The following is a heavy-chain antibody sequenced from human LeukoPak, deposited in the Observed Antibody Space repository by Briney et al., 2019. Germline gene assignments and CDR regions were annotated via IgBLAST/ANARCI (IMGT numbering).Heavy chain of an antibody. Sequence: SQTLSLTCTVSGGTISSGSYYWSWIRQPAGKGLEWIGRIYTSGSTNYNPSLKSRVTISVDTSKNQFSLKLSSVTAADTAVYYCARDHPLGYWGQGTLVTVSS. J-gene: IGHJ4*02. V-gene: IGHV4-61*02. CDR3: ARDHPLGY. CDR2: IYTSGST. CDR1: GGTISSGSYY.